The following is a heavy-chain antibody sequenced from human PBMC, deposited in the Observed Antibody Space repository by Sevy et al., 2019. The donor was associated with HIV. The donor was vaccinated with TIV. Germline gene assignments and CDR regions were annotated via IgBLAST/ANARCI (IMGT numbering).Heavy chain of an antibody. CDR1: GFTFSGSA. CDR2: IRSKANTYAT. J-gene: IGHJ3*02. V-gene: IGHV3-73*01. CDR3: TRTKGLYGYYDSSGYQEDDAFDI. D-gene: IGHD3-22*01. Sequence: GGSLRLSCAASGFTFSGSAMHWVRQASGKGLEWVGRIRSKANTYATVYAASLKGRFTISRDDSKNTSFRQMNSLKTEDTAVYYCTRTKGLYGYYDSSGYQEDDAFDIWGQGTMVTVSS.